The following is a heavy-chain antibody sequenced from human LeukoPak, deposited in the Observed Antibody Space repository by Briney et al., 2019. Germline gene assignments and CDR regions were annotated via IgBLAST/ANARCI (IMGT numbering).Heavy chain of an antibody. CDR2: IYYSGST. J-gene: IGHJ6*03. CDR1: GGSISSYY. Sequence: PSETLSLTCTVSGGSISSYYWSWIRQPPGKGLEWIGYIYYSGSTNYNPSLKSRVTISVDTSKNQFSLKLSSVTAADTAVYYCARGPLGGVAPYYYYYMDVWGKGTTVTVSS. CDR3: ARGPLGGVAPYYYYYMDV. D-gene: IGHD2-15*01. V-gene: IGHV4-59*01.